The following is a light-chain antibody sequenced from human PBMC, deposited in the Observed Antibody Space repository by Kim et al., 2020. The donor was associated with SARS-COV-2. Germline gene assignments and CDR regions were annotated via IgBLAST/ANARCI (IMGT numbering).Light chain of an antibody. V-gene: IGLV2-11*01. CDR1: SSDVGGYNY. J-gene: IGLJ1*01. CDR3: CSYAGSYTYV. CDR2: DVS. Sequence: GQSVTISCTETSSDVGGYNYVSWYQQHPGKAPQLMIYDVSKRPSGVPDRFSGSKSANTASLTISGLQAEDEADYYCCSYAGSYTYVFGTGTKVTVL.